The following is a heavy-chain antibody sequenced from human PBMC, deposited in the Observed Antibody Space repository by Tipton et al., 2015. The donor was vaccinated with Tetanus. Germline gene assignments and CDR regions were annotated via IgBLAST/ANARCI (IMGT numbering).Heavy chain of an antibody. Sequence: TLSLTCTVSGGSMSNNYWSWIRQPPGKGLEWIGHISNGNTDYAPSLKSRLTLSVDTSKNQISLNLRSVTAADAGIYFCARGITDGYNRRFDYWGQGTLVAVSS. CDR3: ARGITDGYNRRFDY. CDR1: GGSMSNNY. J-gene: IGHJ4*02. V-gene: IGHV4-4*08. CDR2: ISNGNT. D-gene: IGHD5-24*01.